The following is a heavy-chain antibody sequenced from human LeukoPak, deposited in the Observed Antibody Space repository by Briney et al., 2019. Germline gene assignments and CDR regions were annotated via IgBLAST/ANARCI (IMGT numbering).Heavy chain of an antibody. J-gene: IGHJ4*02. CDR2: MNPNSGNT. CDR1: GYTFTSYD. V-gene: IGHV1-8*02. D-gene: IGHD4-17*01. CDR3: ARAPGFGDYPLDY. Sequence: ASVKVSCKASGYTFTSYDINWVRQATGQGLEWMGWMNPNSGNTGYAQKFQGRVTMTRDTSISTAYMELRRLTSDDTAVYYCARAPGFGDYPLDYWGQGTLVTVSS.